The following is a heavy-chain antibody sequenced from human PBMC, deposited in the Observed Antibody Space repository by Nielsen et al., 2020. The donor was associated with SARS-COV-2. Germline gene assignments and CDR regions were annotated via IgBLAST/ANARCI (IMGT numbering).Heavy chain of an antibody. CDR2: IKTSGGST. V-gene: IGHV3-53*01. D-gene: IGHD3-22*01. CDR3: TRMAPYDRSEHYGYFPH. J-gene: IGHJ1*01. Sequence: GESLKISCEASGLTVSSSYMTWVRQAPGKGLEWVSVIKTSGGSTYYADSVKGRCTISRDNSKNTLYLQMNSLRDEDTAVYYCTRMAPYDRSEHYGYFPHWGQGTRVTVSS. CDR1: GLTVSSSY.